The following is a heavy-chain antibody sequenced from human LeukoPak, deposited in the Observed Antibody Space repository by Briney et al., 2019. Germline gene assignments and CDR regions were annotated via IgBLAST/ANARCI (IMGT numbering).Heavy chain of an antibody. Sequence: PGGSLRLSCAASGFTFRSYGMGWVRQAPGKGPEWVSSISGSGGYTHYADSVQGRFTISRDNSKNTLSLQMNSLRAEDAAIYYCATSPDIEASGTLYYLDFWGQGTLVSVSS. CDR2: ISGSGGYT. D-gene: IGHD1-14*01. J-gene: IGHJ4*02. CDR3: ATSPDIEASGTLYYLDF. V-gene: IGHV3-23*01. CDR1: GFTFRSYG.